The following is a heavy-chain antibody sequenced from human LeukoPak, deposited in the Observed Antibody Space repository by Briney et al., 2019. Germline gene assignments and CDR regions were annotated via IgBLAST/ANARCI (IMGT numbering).Heavy chain of an antibody. Sequence: ASVKVSCKASGYTFTSYYMHWVRQAPGQGLEWVGIINPSGGSTSYAQKFQGRVTMTRDTSTSTVYMELSSLRSEDTAVYYCARAKRWLQLRHLFDYWGQGTLVTVSS. CDR2: INPSGGST. CDR3: ARAKRWLQLRHLFDY. V-gene: IGHV1-46*01. CDR1: GYTFTSYY. J-gene: IGHJ4*02. D-gene: IGHD5-24*01.